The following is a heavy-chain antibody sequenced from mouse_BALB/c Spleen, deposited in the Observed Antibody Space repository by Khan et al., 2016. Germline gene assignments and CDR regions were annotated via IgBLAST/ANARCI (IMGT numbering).Heavy chain of an antibody. CDR1: GFNIKDTY. CDR3: ASSRGDYGNYAWFAY. V-gene: IGHV14-3*02. J-gene: IGHJ3*01. D-gene: IGHD2-1*01. Sequence: VQLQQSGAELVKPGASVKLSCTASGFNIKDTYMHWVKQRPEQGLEWIGRIDPANGNTKYDPKFQGKATITADTSSNTAYLQLSSRTSEATAFYYCASSRGDYGNYAWFAYWGQGTLVTVSA. CDR2: IDPANGNT.